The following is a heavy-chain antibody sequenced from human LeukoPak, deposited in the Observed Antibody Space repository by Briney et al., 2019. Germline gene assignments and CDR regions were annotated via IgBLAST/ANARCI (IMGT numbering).Heavy chain of an antibody. Sequence: ASVKVSCKASGYTFTSYDINWVRQATGQGLEWMGWMNPNSGNTGYAQKFQGRVTITRNTSISTAYMELSGLRSEDTAVYYCARSYDFWSGYYEDYYYMDVWGKGTTVTVSS. CDR2: MNPNSGNT. CDR3: ARSYDFWSGYYEDYYYMDV. V-gene: IGHV1-8*03. CDR1: GYTFTSYD. J-gene: IGHJ6*03. D-gene: IGHD3-3*01.